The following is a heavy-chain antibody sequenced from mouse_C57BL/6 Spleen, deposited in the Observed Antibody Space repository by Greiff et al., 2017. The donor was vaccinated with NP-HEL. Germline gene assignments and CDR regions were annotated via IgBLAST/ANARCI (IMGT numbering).Heavy chain of an antibody. J-gene: IGHJ2*01. CDR3: ARWGGGY. Sequence: EVQLQQSGPELVKPGASVKISCKASGYTFTDYYMNWVKQSHGKSLEWIGDINPNNGGTSYNQKFKGKATLTVDKSSSTAYMELRSLTSEDSAVYYWARWGGGYWGQGTTLTVSS. V-gene: IGHV1-26*01. CDR2: INPNNGGT. CDR1: GYTFTDYY.